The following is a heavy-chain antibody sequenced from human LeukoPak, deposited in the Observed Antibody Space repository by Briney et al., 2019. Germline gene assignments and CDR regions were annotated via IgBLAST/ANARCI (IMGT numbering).Heavy chain of an antibody. V-gene: IGHV1-18*01. J-gene: IGHJ5*02. CDR2: ISAYNGNT. CDR3: ARDWYYDFWSGYYGDHDHNKFDP. Sequence: ASVKVSCKASGYTFTSYGISWVRQAPGQGLEWMGWISAYNGNTNYAQKLQGRVTMTTDTSTSTAYMELRSLRSDDTAVYYCARDWYYDFWSGYYGDHDHNKFDPWGQRTLVTVSS. CDR1: GYTFTSYG. D-gene: IGHD3-3*01.